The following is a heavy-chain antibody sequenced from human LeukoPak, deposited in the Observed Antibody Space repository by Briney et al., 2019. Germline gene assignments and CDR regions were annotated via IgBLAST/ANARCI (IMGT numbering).Heavy chain of an antibody. CDR2: IYHSGST. Sequence: PSETLSLTCTVSGGSISSGGYYWSWIRQPPGKGLEWIGYIYHSGSTYYNPSLKSRVTISVDRSKNQFSLKLSSVTAADTAVYYCASAQTGVFDYWGQGTLVTVSS. J-gene: IGHJ4*02. CDR1: GGSISSGGYY. CDR3: ASAQTGVFDY. D-gene: IGHD2-8*02. V-gene: IGHV4-30-2*01.